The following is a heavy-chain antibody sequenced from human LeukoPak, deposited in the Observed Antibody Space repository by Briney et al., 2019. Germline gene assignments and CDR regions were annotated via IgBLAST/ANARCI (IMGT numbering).Heavy chain of an antibody. CDR1: GAPISSGGYY. CDR2: IYYSGNT. CDR3: ARERSSGRLDY. V-gene: IGHV4-31*03. Sequence: PSETLSLTCTVSGAPISSGGYYWSWICQHPGKGLEWIGYIYYSGNTYYNPSLKSRVTISVDTSKNQFSLKVSSVTAADTAVYYCARERSSGRLDYWGQGTLVTVSS. J-gene: IGHJ4*02. D-gene: IGHD6-19*01.